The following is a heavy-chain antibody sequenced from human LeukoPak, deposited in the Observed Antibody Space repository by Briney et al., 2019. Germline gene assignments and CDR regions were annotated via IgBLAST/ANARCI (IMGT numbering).Heavy chain of an antibody. CDR1: GGSISSYY. CDR2: VSYSGST. V-gene: IGHV4-59*01. CDR3: ARGRSLAVTSDY. Sequence: SETLSLTCTVSGGSISSYYWNWIRQPPGEGLEWIGFVSYSGSTNYNPSLQSRVTMSVDTSTNQFSLKLSSVTAADTAVYYCARGRSLAVTSDYWGQGTLVTVSS. J-gene: IGHJ4*02. D-gene: IGHD4-17*01.